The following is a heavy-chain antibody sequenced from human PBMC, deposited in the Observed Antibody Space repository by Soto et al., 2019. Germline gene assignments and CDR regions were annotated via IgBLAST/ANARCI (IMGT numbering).Heavy chain of an antibody. CDR1: GFTFSSYG. V-gene: IGHV3-33*06. Sequence: PGGSLRLSCAASGFTFSSYGMHWVRQAPGKGLEWVAVIWYDGSNKYYADSVKGRFTISRDNSKNTLYLQMNSLRAEDTAVYYCAKDGGYSYGTDHWGQGTQVTVSS. CDR2: IWYDGSNK. J-gene: IGHJ4*02. CDR3: AKDGGYSYGTDH. D-gene: IGHD5-18*01.